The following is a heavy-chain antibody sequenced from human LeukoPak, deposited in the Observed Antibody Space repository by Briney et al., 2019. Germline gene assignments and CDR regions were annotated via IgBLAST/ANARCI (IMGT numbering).Heavy chain of an antibody. V-gene: IGHV1-2*02. CDR2: INPNSGGT. D-gene: IGHD2-21*01. Sequence: ASVKVSCKASGYTFTGYYMHWVRQAPGQGIEWMGWINPNSGGTNYAQKFQGRVTITRDTSISTAYMELSRLRSDDTAVYYCARDAAYCGGDCYSWGQGTLVTVSS. J-gene: IGHJ5*02. CDR1: GYTFTGYY. CDR3: ARDAAYCGGDCYS.